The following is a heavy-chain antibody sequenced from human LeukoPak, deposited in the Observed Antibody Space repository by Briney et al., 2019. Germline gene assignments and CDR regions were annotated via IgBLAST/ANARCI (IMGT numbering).Heavy chain of an antibody. Sequence: GGSLRLSCAASGFIVSSNYMNWVRQAPGKGLEWVSAISGSGGSTYYADSVKGRFTTSRDNSKNTLYLQMNSLRAEDTAVYYCAKKYYDILTGSQPSDYWGQGTLVTVSS. D-gene: IGHD3-9*01. CDR2: ISGSGGST. CDR1: GFIVSSNY. CDR3: AKKYYDILTGSQPSDY. J-gene: IGHJ4*02. V-gene: IGHV3-23*01.